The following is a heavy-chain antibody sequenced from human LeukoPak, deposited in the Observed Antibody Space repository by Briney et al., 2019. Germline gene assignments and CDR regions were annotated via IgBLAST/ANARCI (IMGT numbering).Heavy chain of an antibody. Sequence: GGSLRLSCAGSGFTFSSYAMSWVRQAPGQGLEWVSVISGSGDYTSYADSVRGRFTISRDNSRNTLYLQMISLRPEDTAVYYCARMAVSYYYDSSTYSPVAFDVWGQGTMVTVSS. CDR3: ARMAVSYYYDSSTYSPVAFDV. CDR2: ISGSGDYT. V-gene: IGHV3-23*01. D-gene: IGHD3-22*01. CDR1: GFTFSSYA. J-gene: IGHJ3*01.